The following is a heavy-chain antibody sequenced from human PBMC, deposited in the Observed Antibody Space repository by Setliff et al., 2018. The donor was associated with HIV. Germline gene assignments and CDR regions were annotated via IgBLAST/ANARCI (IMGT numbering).Heavy chain of an antibody. D-gene: IGHD2-2*01. J-gene: IGHJ5*02. CDR2: IYNSVTT. CDR3: ARGGTSSNWFGP. Sequence: SETLSLTCIVSGASISSNTWSWIRQAPGKGLQWIGFIYNSVTTNYKPSLKSRVTISLDTSKNQFSLKLTSVTAADTAVYYCARGGTSSNWFGPWGQGTLVTVSS. V-gene: IGHV4-59*01. CDR1: GASISSNT.